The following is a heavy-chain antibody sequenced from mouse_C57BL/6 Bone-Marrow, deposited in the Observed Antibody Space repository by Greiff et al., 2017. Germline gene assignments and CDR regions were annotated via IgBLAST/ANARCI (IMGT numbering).Heavy chain of an antibody. V-gene: IGHV1-61*01. CDR3: ARLGYGNLYYFDY. J-gene: IGHJ2*01. CDR2: IYPSDSET. CDR1: GYTFTSYW. D-gene: IGHD2-1*01. Sequence: QVQLQQPGAELVRPGSSVKLSCKASGYTFTSYWMDWVKQRPGQGLEWIGNIYPSDSETHYNQKFKDKATVTVDKSSSTAYMQLSSLTSEDSAVYYCARLGYGNLYYFDYWGQGTTLTVSS.